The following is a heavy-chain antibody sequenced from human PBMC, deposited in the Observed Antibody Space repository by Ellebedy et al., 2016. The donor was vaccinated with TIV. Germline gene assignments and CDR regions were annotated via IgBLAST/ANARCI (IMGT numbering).Heavy chain of an antibody. J-gene: IGHJ4*02. CDR3: ARTDPWQPIDD. D-gene: IGHD2-21*02. CDR1: GGSVSSTRCY. V-gene: IGHV4-39*01. CDR2: VYYSGSP. Sequence: MPSETLSLTCSVSGGSVSSTRCYWAWIRQPPGKGLEYIGSVYYSGSPYYNPSFKSRVTLSAETSKNQFSLNLRTVTAADTAVYYCARTDPWQPIDDWGQGILVSVSS.